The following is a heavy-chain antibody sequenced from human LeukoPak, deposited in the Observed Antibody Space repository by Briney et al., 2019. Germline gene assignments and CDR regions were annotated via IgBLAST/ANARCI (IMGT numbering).Heavy chain of an antibody. Sequence: GASVKVSCKASGYSFTGYYMHWVRQAPGQGLEWMGWINPNSGGTNYAQKFQGWVTMTRDTSISTAYMELSRLRSDDTAVYYCARGEEIAAAGSPGNYWGQGTLVTVSS. J-gene: IGHJ4*02. V-gene: IGHV1-2*04. CDR2: INPNSGGT. CDR3: ARGEEIAAAGSPGNY. D-gene: IGHD6-13*01. CDR1: GYSFTGYY.